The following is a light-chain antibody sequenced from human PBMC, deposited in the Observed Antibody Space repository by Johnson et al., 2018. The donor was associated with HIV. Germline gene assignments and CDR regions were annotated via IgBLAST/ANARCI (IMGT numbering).Light chain of an antibody. V-gene: IGLV1-51*02. Sequence: QLVLSQPPSVSAAPGQKVTISCSGSSSNIGNKYVSWYQQLPGTAPKLLIYEHTKRPSGIPDRFSGSKSGTSATLGLTGLQTVDEADYYCGTWDTSLSAGGVFGSGTKVTVL. CDR1: SSNIGNKY. J-gene: IGLJ1*01. CDR2: EHT. CDR3: GTWDTSLSAGGV.